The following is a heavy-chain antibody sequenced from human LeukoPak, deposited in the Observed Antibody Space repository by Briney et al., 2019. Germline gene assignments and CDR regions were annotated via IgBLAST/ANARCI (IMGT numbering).Heavy chain of an antibody. V-gene: IGHV4-61*05. CDR3: ATIKRGNLYGYFDF. CDR2: MYDSWST. CDR1: GGSIIGSDYY. J-gene: IGHJ4*02. Sequence: SETLSLNCTVSGGSIIGSDYYWGWIRQPPGKGLEWIGYMYDSWSTKDNPSLKSRITLSADTSKNQFSLRLSSVPAADTALYYCATIKRGNLYGYFDFWAQGILVTVSS. D-gene: IGHD5-18*01.